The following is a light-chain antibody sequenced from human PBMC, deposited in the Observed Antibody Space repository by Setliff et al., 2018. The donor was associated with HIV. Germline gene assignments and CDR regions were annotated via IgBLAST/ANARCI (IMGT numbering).Light chain of an antibody. CDR2: DVT. Sequence: QSALTQPASVSGSPGQSITISCTGTSSDVGGYSHVSWYQQHPGKAPKLMIYDVTNRPSGVSNRFSASKSGNTASLTISGLQAEDEADYYCISYTVNNSPLYVLGSGTKVTVL. J-gene: IGLJ1*01. CDR1: SSDVGGYSH. CDR3: ISYTVNNSPLYV. V-gene: IGLV2-14*03.